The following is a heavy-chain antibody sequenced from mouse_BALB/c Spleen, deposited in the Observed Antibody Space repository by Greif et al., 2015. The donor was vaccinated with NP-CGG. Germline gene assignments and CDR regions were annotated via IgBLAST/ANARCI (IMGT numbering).Heavy chain of an antibody. CDR2: IYPGDGDT. J-gene: IGHJ2*01. V-gene: IGHV1-80*01. Sequence: QVQLQQSGAELVRPGSSVKISCKASGYAFSSYWMNWVKQRPGQGLEWIGQIYPGDGDTNYNGKFKGKATLTADKSSSTAYMQLSSLTSEDSAVYFCARPAGTEGYFDYWGQGTTLTVSS. CDR1: GYAFSSYW. D-gene: IGHD3-3*01. CDR3: ARPAGTEGYFDY.